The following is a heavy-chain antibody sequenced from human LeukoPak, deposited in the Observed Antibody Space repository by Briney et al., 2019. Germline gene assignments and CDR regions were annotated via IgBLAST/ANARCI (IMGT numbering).Heavy chain of an antibody. D-gene: IGHD3-16*02. J-gene: IGHJ4*02. CDR3: ARELGYDYVWGSYRHLDY. CDR2: MNPNSGNT. CDR1: GYTFTSYD. V-gene: IGHV1-8*01. Sequence: ASVKVSRKASGYTFTSYDINWVRQATGQGLEWMGWMNPNSGNTGYAQKFQGRVTVTSNTSISTVYMELSSLRSEDTAVYFCARELGYDYVWGSYRHLDYWGQGTLVTVSS.